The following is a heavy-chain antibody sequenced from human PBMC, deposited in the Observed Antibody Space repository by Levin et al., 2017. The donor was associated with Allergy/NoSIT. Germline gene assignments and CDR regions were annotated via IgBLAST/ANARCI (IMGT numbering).Heavy chain of an antibody. CDR2: ISAYNGNT. CDR3: ARDLHYDFWSTYYPPYYFEY. J-gene: IGHJ4*02. Sequence: ASVKVSCKASGYTFTSHGISWVRQAPGQGLEWMGWISAYNGNTNYAQKFQDRVTMTTDTSTSTAYMEVRSLRSDDTAVYYCARDLHYDFWSTYYPPYYFEYWGQGTLVTVSS. V-gene: IGHV1-18*01. CDR1: GYTFTSHG. D-gene: IGHD3-3*01.